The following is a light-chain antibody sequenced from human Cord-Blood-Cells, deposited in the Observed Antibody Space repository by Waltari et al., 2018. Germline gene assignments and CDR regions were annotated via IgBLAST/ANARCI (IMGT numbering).Light chain of an antibody. CDR1: SSTIGSNY. V-gene: IGLV1-47*01. J-gene: IGLJ1*01. CDR2: RNN. Sequence: QSVLTQPPSASGTPGQRVTISCSGSSSTIGSNYVYWYQQLPATAPKLLIYRNNPRPSGVPDRFSGSKSGTSASLAISGLRSEDEADYYCAAWDDSLSGLYVFGTGTKVTVL. CDR3: AAWDDSLSGLYV.